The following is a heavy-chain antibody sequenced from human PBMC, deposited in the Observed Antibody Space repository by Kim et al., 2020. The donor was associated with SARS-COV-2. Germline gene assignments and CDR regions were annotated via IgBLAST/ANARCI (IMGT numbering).Heavy chain of an antibody. V-gene: IGHV4-31*03. CDR1: GGSISSGGYY. J-gene: IGHJ6*02. D-gene: IGHD1-1*01. CDR3: AREPLENPVPLGYYYYCCWDV. CDR2: IYYSGST. Sequence: SETLSLTCTVSGGSISSGGYYWSWIRQHPGKGLEWIGYIYYSGSTYYNPSLKSRVTISVDTSKNQFSLKLSSVTAADTAVYYCAREPLENPVPLGYYYYCCWDVWGQGTADPLS.